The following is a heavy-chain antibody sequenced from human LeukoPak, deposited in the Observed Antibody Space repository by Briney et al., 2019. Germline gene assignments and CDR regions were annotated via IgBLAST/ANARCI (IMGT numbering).Heavy chain of an antibody. J-gene: IGHJ4*02. D-gene: IGHD5-18*01. CDR3: AKGEDTAMEASDY. CDR1: GFTFSRHA. Sequence: GGSLRLSCAASGFTFSRHAMSWVRQAPGKGLEWVSVIRSSGGTTYYADSVKGRFTISRDNSKNTLYLQMNSLRAEDTAVYYCAKGEDTAMEASDYWGQGTLVTVSS. CDR2: IRSSGGTT. V-gene: IGHV3-23*01.